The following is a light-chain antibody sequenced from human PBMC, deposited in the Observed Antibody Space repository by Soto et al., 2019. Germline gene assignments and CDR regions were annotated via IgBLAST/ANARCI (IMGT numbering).Light chain of an antibody. CDR1: QSISSY. CDR3: QQSYSTLVT. J-gene: IGKJ3*01. CDR2: AAS. Sequence: DIQMTQSPSSLSASVGDRVTITCRASQSISSYLNWYQQKPGKAPKLLIYAASSLQSGVPSRFSGSGSGTDFTLTINSLQREDFATYYCQQSYSTLVTFGPGTKVDIK. V-gene: IGKV1-39*01.